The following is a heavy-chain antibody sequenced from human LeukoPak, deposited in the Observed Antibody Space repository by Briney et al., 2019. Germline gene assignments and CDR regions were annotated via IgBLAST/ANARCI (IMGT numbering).Heavy chain of an antibody. Sequence: GGSLRLSCAASGFTFSDYYMSWIRQAPGKGLEWVSYISSSGSTIYYADSVKGRFTISRDNAKNSLYLQMNSLRAEDTAVYYCARAFGELFHDAFDIWGQGTMVTVSS. J-gene: IGHJ3*02. CDR3: ARAFGELFHDAFDI. D-gene: IGHD3-10*01. CDR1: GFTFSDYY. V-gene: IGHV3-11*04. CDR2: ISSSGSTI.